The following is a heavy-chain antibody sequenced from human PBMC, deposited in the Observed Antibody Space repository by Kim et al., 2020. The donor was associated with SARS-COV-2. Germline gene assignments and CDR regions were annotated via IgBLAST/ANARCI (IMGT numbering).Heavy chain of an antibody. CDR3: ARDLRRSSIDYHFGMDV. V-gene: IGHV3-53*01. Sequence: GGSLRLSCSASGFSVADTYINWVRQAPGGGLEWIAVIYLVGSTYFADSVEGRFTISRDKSTNTVYLEMNSLRVEDTSVYYCARDLRRSSIDYHFGMDVWGPGPTVTVSS. J-gene: IGHJ6*02. CDR1: GFSVADTY. CDR2: IYLVGST. D-gene: IGHD3-16*02.